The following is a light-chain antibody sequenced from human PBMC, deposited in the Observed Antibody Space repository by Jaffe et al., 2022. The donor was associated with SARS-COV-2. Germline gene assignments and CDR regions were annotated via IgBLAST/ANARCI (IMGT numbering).Light chain of an antibody. CDR1: QSVGSSY. CDR3: QQYGSLPVT. J-gene: IGKJ5*01. V-gene: IGKV3-20*01. CDR2: GAS. Sequence: EIVLTQSPGTLSLSPGERATLSCRASQSVGSSYFAWYHQKPGQAPRLLIYGASSRATGIPVRFSGSGSGTDFTLTISRLEPEDFAVYYCQQYGSLPVTFGQGTRLEIK.